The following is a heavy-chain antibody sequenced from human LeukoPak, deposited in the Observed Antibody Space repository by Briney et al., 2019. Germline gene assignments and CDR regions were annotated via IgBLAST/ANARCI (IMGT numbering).Heavy chain of an antibody. D-gene: IGHD3-9*01. CDR3: ARGGDDYDILTGPWRYYYYGMDV. CDR2: IYYSGST. J-gene: IGHJ6*02. CDR1: GGSISSYC. V-gene: IGHV4-59*01. Sequence: PSETLSLTCTVSGGSISSYCWSWIRQPPGKGLEWIGYIYYSGSTNYNPSLKSRVTISVDTSKNQFSLKLSSVTAADTAVYYCARGGDDYDILTGPWRYYYYGMDVWGQGTTVTVSS.